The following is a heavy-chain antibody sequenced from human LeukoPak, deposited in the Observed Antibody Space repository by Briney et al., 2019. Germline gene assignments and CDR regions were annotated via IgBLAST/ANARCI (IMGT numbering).Heavy chain of an antibody. V-gene: IGHV3-64*01. CDR1: GFTFSSYA. Sequence: PGGSLRLSCAASGFTFSSYAMHWVRQAPGKGLEYVSAISSNGGSTYYANSVKGRFTISRDNSKNTLYLQMGSLRAEDMAVYYCARDSPAVSGRYNSWGQGTLVTVSS. CDR2: ISSNGGST. J-gene: IGHJ4*02. D-gene: IGHD6-19*01. CDR3: ARDSPAVSGRYNS.